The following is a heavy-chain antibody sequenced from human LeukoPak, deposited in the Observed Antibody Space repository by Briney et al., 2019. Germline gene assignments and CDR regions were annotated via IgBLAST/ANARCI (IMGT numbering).Heavy chain of an antibody. CDR1: GFTVSSNN. V-gene: IGHV3-66*01. J-gene: IGHJ4*02. D-gene: IGHD1-20*01. CDR2: IYSGGRT. Sequence: GGSLRLSCAVSGFTVSSNNMSWVRQAPGKGLEWVSLIYSGGRTYHADSVKGRFTISRDNSKNTLYLQMNSLRAEDTAVYYCARALTGTRISSYWGQGTLVTVSS. CDR3: ARALTGTRISSY.